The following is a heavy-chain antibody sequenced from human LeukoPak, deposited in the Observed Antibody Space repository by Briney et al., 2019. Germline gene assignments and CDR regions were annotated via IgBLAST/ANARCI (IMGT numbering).Heavy chain of an antibody. V-gene: IGHV1-69*05. CDR2: IIPIFGTA. D-gene: IGHD3-3*01. J-gene: IGHJ5*02. Sequence: ASVKVSCKASGGTFSSYAISWVRQAPGQGLGWMGGIIPIFGTANYAQKFQGRVTITTDESTSTAYMELSSLRSEDTAVYYCARGGITIFGVVPNWFDPWGQGTLVTVSS. CDR1: GGTFSSYA. CDR3: ARGGITIFGVVPNWFDP.